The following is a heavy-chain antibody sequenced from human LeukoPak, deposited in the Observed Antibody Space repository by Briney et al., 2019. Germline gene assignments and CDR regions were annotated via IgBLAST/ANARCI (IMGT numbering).Heavy chain of an antibody. D-gene: IGHD3-22*01. CDR1: GFTFYDYA. V-gene: IGHV3-9*01. J-gene: IGHJ4*02. Sequence: GGSLRLSCAASGFTFYDYAMHWGRHAPRKGLEWVSGISWNSGSIGYADSVKGRFTISRDNAKNSLYLQLNSLRAEDTALYYCAKDSDYDSSGYYDYWGQGTLVTVSS. CDR3: AKDSDYDSSGYYDY. CDR2: ISWNSGSI.